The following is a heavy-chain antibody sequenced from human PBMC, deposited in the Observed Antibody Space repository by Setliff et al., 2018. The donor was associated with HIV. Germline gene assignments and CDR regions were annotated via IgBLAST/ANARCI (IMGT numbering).Heavy chain of an antibody. V-gene: IGHV4-39*02. J-gene: IGHJ6*03. CDR2: IHYSGST. D-gene: IGHD2-15*01. CDR3: AREGWSDHYYYYMDV. CDR1: GDSISSRTYY. Sequence: SETLSLTCTVSGDSISSRTYYWGWIRQPPGRGLEWLGSIHYSGSTYYSPSLQSRVTISVDTSKNQFSLKLNSVTAADTAVYYCAREGWSDHYYYYMDVWDKGTTVTVSS.